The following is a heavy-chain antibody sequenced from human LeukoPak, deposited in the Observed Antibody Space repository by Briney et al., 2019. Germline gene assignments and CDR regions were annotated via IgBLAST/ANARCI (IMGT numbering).Heavy chain of an antibody. D-gene: IGHD3-16*01. CDR3: ARDSRKMMKFGAVGPGYYHYHAMDV. V-gene: IGHV4-31*03. CDR1: GGSISSGGYY. J-gene: IGHJ6*02. CDR2: IYYSGST. Sequence: SQTLSLTCTVSGGSISSGGYYWSWIRQHPGKGLEWIGYIYYSGSTYYNPSLKSRATISLDTSKNQLSLKVKSVTVADTAVYYCARDSRKMMKFGAVGPGYYHYHAMDVWGQGTTVTVSS.